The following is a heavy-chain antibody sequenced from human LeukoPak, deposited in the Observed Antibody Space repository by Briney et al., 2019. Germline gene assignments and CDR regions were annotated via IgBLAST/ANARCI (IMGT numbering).Heavy chain of an antibody. CDR3: AKDHSDSGRAFEY. J-gene: IGHJ4*02. Sequence: PGGSLRLSCAASGFTFNTYEMNWVRQAPGKGLEWVSYISSSGSTTYYADSVKGRFTISRDSSRDTLYLQMNRVRPDDTAVYYCAKDHSDSGRAFEYWGRGTLVTVSS. D-gene: IGHD1-26*01. V-gene: IGHV3-48*03. CDR1: GFTFNTYE. CDR2: ISSSGSTT.